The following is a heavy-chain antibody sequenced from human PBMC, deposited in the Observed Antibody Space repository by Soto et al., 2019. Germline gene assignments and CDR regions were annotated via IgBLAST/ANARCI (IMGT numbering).Heavy chain of an antibody. CDR3: AGTMDYYGSGSYDY. Sequence: QVQLQESGPGLVKPSETLSLTCIVSGGSISSYYWSWIRQPPGKGLEWIGYVFYSENTIYNPSLKRRLSISVDRSQNQLSLKVHSVTDADPAVYYCAGTMDYYGSGSYDYWGQGTLFTVSS. D-gene: IGHD3-10*01. J-gene: IGHJ4*02. CDR1: GGSISSYY. V-gene: IGHV4-59*01. CDR2: VFYSENT.